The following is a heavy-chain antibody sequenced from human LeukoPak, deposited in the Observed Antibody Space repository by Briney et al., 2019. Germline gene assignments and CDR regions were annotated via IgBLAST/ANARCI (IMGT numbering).Heavy chain of an antibody. D-gene: IGHD2-8*01. Sequence: SETLSLTCTASGGSISSYYWSWIRQPAGKGLEWIGRIYTSGSTNYNPSLKSRVTMSVDTSKNQFSLKLSSVTAADTAVYYCARDPPHCTNGVCSYYYMDVWGKGTTVTVSS. V-gene: IGHV4-4*07. CDR2: IYTSGST. CDR1: GGSISSYY. CDR3: ARDPPHCTNGVCSYYYMDV. J-gene: IGHJ6*03.